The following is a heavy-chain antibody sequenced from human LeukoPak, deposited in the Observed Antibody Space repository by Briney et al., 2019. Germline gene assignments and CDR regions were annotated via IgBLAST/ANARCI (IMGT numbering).Heavy chain of an antibody. J-gene: IGHJ4*02. D-gene: IGHD4-17*01. V-gene: IGHV3-21*01. CDR2: ISSSSSYI. Sequence: PGGSLRLSCAASGFTFSSYSTIWVRQAPGKGLEWVSSISSSSSYIYYADSVKGRFTISRDNAKNSLYLQMNSLRAEDTAVYYCARGRYGDYYFDYWGQGTLVTVSS. CDR1: GFTFSSYS. CDR3: ARGRYGDYYFDY.